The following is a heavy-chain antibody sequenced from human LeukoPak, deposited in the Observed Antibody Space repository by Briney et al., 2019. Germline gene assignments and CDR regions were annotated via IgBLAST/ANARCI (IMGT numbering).Heavy chain of an antibody. CDR2: INPSGGST. CDR1: GYTFTSYY. V-gene: IGHV1-46*01. J-gene: IGHJ4*02. D-gene: IGHD6-13*01. Sequence: GASVKVSCKASGYTFTSYYMHWVRQAPGQGLEWMGIINPSGGSTSYAQKFQGRVTMTRDMSTSTVYMELSSLRSEDTAVYYCARVTRIAPVDHYYFDYWGQGTLVTVSS. CDR3: ARVTRIAPVDHYYFDY.